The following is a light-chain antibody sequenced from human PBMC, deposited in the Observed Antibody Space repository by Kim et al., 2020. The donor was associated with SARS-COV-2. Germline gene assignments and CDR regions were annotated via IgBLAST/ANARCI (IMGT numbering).Light chain of an antibody. Sequence: SYELTQPPSLSVSPGQTATITCSGNNLGDKYVCWYQQKPGQSPLLVMYQDDKRPSEIPERISGSNSGNTATLTISGVQTVDEADYYCQAWDSHTVVFGGGTKSPS. CDR2: QDD. CDR1: NLGDKY. CDR3: QAWDSHTVV. V-gene: IGLV3-1*01. J-gene: IGLJ2*01.